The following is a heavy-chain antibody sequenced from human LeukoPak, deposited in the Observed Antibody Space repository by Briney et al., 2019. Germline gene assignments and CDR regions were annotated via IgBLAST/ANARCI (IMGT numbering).Heavy chain of an antibody. CDR2: IYYSGST. CDR3: AREGGDYVWGSYRHGAFDI. V-gene: IGHV4-59*12. Sequence: SETLSLTCTVSGGSISNYYWSWIRQPPGEGLEWIGYIYYSGSTNYNPSLRSRVTISVDASKNQFSLKLSSVTAADTAVYYCAREGGDYVWGSYRHGAFDIWGQGTMVTVSS. J-gene: IGHJ3*02. D-gene: IGHD3-16*02. CDR1: GGSISNYY.